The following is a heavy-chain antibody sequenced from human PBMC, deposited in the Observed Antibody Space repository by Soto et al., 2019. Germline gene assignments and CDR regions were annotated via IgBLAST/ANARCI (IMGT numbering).Heavy chain of an antibody. CDR1: GYTFTSYD. Sequence: GASVKVSCKGPGYTFTSYDINWVRQATGQVLDWMGWMNPNSGNTGYAQKFQGRVTMTRNTSISTAYMELSSLRSEDTAVYYCARGGLWFGELLVPLDVWGKGTTVTVSS. CDR2: MNPNSGNT. V-gene: IGHV1-8*01. D-gene: IGHD3-10*01. J-gene: IGHJ6*04. CDR3: ARGGLWFGELLVPLDV.